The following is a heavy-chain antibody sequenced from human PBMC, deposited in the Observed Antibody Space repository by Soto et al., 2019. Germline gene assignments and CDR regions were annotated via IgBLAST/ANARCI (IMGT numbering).Heavy chain of an antibody. Sequence: QVQLAQSGAEVKKPGSSVKVSCKASGGTFSSYAISWVRQAPGQGLEWMGGIIPIFGTANYAQKFQGRVTITAEESTSTAYMELSSLRSEDTAVYYCASLVYCSGGSCRNWFDPWGQGTLVTVSS. V-gene: IGHV1-69*01. D-gene: IGHD2-15*01. J-gene: IGHJ5*02. CDR3: ASLVYCSGGSCRNWFDP. CDR1: GGTFSSYA. CDR2: IIPIFGTA.